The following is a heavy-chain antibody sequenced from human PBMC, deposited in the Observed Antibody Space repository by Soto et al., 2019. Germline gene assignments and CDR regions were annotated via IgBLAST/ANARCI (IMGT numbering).Heavy chain of an antibody. D-gene: IGHD2-2*01. CDR3: AGVPAAPFSTHYNWFDP. CDR1: GYTFTSYD. J-gene: IGHJ5*02. V-gene: IGHV1-8*01. Sequence: ASVKVSCKASGYTFTSYDINWVRQATGQGLEWMGWMNPNSGNTGYAQKFPGRVTMTRNTSISTAYMELSSLRSEDTAVYYCAGVPAAPFSTHYNWFDPWGQGTPVTVSS. CDR2: MNPNSGNT.